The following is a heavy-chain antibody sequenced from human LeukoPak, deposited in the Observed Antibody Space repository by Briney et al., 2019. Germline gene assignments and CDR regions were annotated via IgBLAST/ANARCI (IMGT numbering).Heavy chain of an antibody. V-gene: IGHV1-69*05. CDR3: ERDVHGDYGSGWFDP. CDR2: IMLLFGTA. D-gene: IGHD4-17*01. J-gene: IGHJ5*02. Sequence: ASVKLSCTTSGGTFTNSAISWVRQAPAQGLEWLGGIMLLFGTAGYAQKFQGRVTITKYEYTRTVYLELTSLTSADTAVYYCERDVHGDYGSGWFDPWGQGTLVSVSS. CDR1: GGTFTNSA.